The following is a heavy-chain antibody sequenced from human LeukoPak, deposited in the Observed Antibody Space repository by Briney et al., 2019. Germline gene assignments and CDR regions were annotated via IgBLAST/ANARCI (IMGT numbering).Heavy chain of an antibody. Sequence: SVKVSCKASGGTFSSYAISWVRQAPGQGLEWMGRIIPILGIANYAQKFQGRVTITADKSTSTAYMELSSLRSEDTAVYYCARDYGGNSGVYWGQGTLVTVSS. CDR2: IIPILGIA. J-gene: IGHJ4*02. CDR3: ARDYGGNSGVY. CDR1: GGTFSSYA. D-gene: IGHD4-23*01. V-gene: IGHV1-69*04.